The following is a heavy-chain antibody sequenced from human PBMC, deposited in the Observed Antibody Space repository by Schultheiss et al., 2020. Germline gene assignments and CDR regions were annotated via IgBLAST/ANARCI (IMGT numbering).Heavy chain of an antibody. CDR2: IYYSGST. Sequence: SETLSLTCTVSGGSISGSSDYWGWIRQPPGKGLEWIGSIYYSGSTYYNPSLKSRVTISIDTSKNQFSLRLRSVSAADTAVYYCARHSPCSSTSCHVLFAAFDIWGQGRMVTVSS. J-gene: IGHJ3*02. CDR3: ARHSPCSSTSCHVLFAAFDI. D-gene: IGHD2-2*01. CDR1: GGSISGSSDY. V-gene: IGHV4-39*01.